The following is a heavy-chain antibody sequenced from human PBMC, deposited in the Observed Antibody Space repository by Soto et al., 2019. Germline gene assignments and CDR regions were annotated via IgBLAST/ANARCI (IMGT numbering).Heavy chain of an antibody. V-gene: IGHV3-23*01. J-gene: IGHJ4*02. D-gene: IGHD3-3*01. CDR2: ISGSGGT. CDR3: AKETRHGDVWSGHDY. Sequence: EVQLLESGGGLVQPGGSLRLSCAASGFTFSSYAMTWVRQAPGKGLEWVSAISGSGGTYYAEPVKGRFTISRDNSKSTLYVQMNSLRGEDTAVYYCAKETRHGDVWSGHDYWGQGTLVTVSS. CDR1: GFTFSSYA.